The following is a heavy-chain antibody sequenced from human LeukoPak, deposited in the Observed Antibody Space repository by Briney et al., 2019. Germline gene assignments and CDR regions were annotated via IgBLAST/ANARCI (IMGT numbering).Heavy chain of an antibody. Sequence: PGGSLKLSCAASGFTFSTYGMHWVRQAPGKGLEWVAFIRYDGNNKYYADFVKGRFTISRDNSKNTLYLHMNSLRTEDTSVYYCAKIEGKYQLANVPDHWGQGPLVTVSS. V-gene: IGHV3-30*02. CDR3: AKIEGKYQLANVPDH. CDR1: GFTFSTYG. J-gene: IGHJ4*02. CDR2: IRYDGNNK. D-gene: IGHD2-2*01.